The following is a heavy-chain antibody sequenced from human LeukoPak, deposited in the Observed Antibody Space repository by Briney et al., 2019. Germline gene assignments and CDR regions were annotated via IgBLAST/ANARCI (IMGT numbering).Heavy chain of an antibody. V-gene: IGHV3-30*02. J-gene: IGHJ4*02. CDR1: GFTFSNYG. D-gene: IGHD6-13*01. CDR3: ARDGIAAAGTHFDY. Sequence: GGSLRLSCAASGFTFSNYGMHWVRQTPGKGLEWVAFIRYDGSNKYYADSVKGRFTISRDNSKNTLYLQMNSLTAEDTAVYYCARDGIAAAGTHFDYWGQGTLVTVSS. CDR2: IRYDGSNK.